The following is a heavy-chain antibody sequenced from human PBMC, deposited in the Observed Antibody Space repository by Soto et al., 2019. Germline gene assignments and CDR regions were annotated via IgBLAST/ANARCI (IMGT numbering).Heavy chain of an antibody. J-gene: IGHJ6*02. CDR1: GYSFTSYW. V-gene: IGHV5-51*01. CDR3: AMLGYCSGGTCHSQYPEKPYSYYYGMDV. D-gene: IGHD2-15*01. CDR2: IYPGDSDT. Sequence: GESLKISCKGSGYSFTSYWIGWVRQMPGKGLEWMGIIYPGDSDTRYSPSFQGQVTISADKSISTAYLQWSSLKASDTAMYYCAMLGYCSGGTCHSQYPEKPYSYYYGMDVWGQGATVTVSS.